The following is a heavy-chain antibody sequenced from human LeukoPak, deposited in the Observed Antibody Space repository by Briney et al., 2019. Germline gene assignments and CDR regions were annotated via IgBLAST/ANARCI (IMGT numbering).Heavy chain of an antibody. Sequence: GGSLRLSCAASGFTFSIYAMHWVRPAPGKGLEWVAVISYDGSNKYYADSVKSRFTISTDNTKDTLYLQMKSLRAEDTAIYYCARDIQLSTWGLGTMVTVSS. CDR1: GFTFSIYA. J-gene: IGHJ3*01. D-gene: IGHD5-24*01. V-gene: IGHV3-30-3*01. CDR2: ISYDGSNK. CDR3: ARDIQLST.